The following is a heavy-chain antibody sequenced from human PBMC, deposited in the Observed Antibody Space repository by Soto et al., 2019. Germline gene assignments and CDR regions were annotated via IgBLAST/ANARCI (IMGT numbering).Heavy chain of an antibody. V-gene: IGHV3-64*01. Sequence: EVQLVESGGGLVQPGGSLRLSCAASGFTFSSYAMHWVRQAPGKGLEYVSAISPDGRNTYYANSVKGRFTISRDNSKDTMYLQMGSLRAEDMAVYYCAKYGPYYYGSGRYYGVDYWGQGTLVTVSS. CDR2: ISPDGRNT. D-gene: IGHD3-10*01. CDR1: GFTFSSYA. J-gene: IGHJ4*02. CDR3: AKYGPYYYGSGRYYGVDY.